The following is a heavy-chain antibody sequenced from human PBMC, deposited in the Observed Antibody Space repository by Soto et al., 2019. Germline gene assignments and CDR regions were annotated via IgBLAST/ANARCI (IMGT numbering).Heavy chain of an antibody. Sequence: GESLKISCKGSGYSFTSYWISWVRQMPGKGLEWMGRMDPSDSYTNDSPSFQGHVTSSADKSISTAYLQWRSLKASDTAMYYCARHGPGAGFYGKDVWGQGTTDTVSS. CDR1: GYSFTSYW. D-gene: IGHD6-13*01. V-gene: IGHV5-10-1*01. CDR3: ARHGPGAGFYGKDV. J-gene: IGHJ6*02. CDR2: MDPSDSYT.